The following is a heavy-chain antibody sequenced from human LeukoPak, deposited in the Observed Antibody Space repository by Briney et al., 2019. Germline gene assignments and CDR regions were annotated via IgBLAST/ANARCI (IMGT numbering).Heavy chain of an antibody. CDR2: IQQDGSER. D-gene: IGHD3-9*01. CDR3: ARGRYPRFVSGTLDY. Sequence: GESLRLSCGASGFTFSRNWMSWVRQAPGKGLEWVANIQQDGSERYYVDSVKGRFTISRDNAKNSLYLQMNSLRAEDTAVYYCARGRYPRFVSGTLDYWGQGTLVTVSS. J-gene: IGHJ4*02. V-gene: IGHV3-7*04. CDR1: GFTFSRNW.